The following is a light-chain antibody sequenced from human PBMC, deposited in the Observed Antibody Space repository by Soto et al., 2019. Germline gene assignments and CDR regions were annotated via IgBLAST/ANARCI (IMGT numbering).Light chain of an antibody. CDR1: QSVGTN. CDR3: HQYANWPLT. J-gene: IGKJ4*01. V-gene: IGKV3-15*01. CDR2: KTS. Sequence: EVVMTQSPATVSVSPGERTSLSCRASQSVGTNLGWYQQKPGQAPRLLITKTSIRATGVPARFSGSGSGTAFTLTISCLQSEDFAVYYCHQYANWPLTFGGGTKVDIK.